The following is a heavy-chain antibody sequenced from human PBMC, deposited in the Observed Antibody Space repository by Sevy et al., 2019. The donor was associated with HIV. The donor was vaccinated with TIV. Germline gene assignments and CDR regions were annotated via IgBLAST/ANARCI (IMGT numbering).Heavy chain of an antibody. CDR2: MKQDGSEK. Sequence: GSLRLSCAASGFTFSTYWMSWVRQAPGKGLEWVATMKQDGSEKDYVDSVKGRFTISRDNAKNLLYLQMNSLRGEDTAGYYWVGEGGGGYSYSLDSWGQGTLVTVSS. CDR3: VGEGGGGYSYSLDS. J-gene: IGHJ4*02. V-gene: IGHV3-7*01. D-gene: IGHD5-18*01. CDR1: GFTFSTYW.